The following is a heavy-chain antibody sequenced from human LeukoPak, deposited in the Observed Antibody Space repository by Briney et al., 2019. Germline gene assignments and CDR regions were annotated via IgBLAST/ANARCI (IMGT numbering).Heavy chain of an antibody. J-gene: IGHJ4*02. D-gene: IGHD3-3*01. V-gene: IGHV4-59*01. CDR2: IYYSGST. CDR3: ARGYRGYDFWSGYLMENYFDY. CDR1: GGSISSYY. Sequence: SETLSLTCTVSGGSISSYYWSWIRQPPGKGLEWIGYIYYSGSTNYNPSLKSRVTISVDTSKNQFSLKLSSVTAADTAVCYCARGYRGYDFWSGYLMENYFDYWGQGTLVTVSS.